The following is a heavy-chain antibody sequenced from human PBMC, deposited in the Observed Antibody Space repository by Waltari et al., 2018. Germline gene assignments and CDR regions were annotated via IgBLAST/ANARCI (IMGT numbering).Heavy chain of an antibody. D-gene: IGHD3-22*01. Sequence: EVQLVESGGGLIQPGGSLRISCAASGFTVSNNYITWVRQAPGKGVEWVSVTYGGGGTYYDDSVRGRVTISRDKVKNTVYLQMNSLRAEDTAVYYCGKIGAFDIWGQGTMVTVSS. CDR2: TYGGGGT. CDR3: GKIGAFDI. J-gene: IGHJ3*02. CDR1: GFTVSNNY. V-gene: IGHV3-53*01.